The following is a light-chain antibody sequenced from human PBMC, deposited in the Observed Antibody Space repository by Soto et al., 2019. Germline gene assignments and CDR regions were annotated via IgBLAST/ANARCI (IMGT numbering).Light chain of an antibody. V-gene: IGKV3-20*01. Sequence: EIVLTQSPGTLSLSPGERATLSCRASQSVGSRHLAWYQQQPGQAPRLLIYGVFFRATGIPDRFSGSGSGTDFTLTISRLEPEDFAEYYCQQYGSSPAFGQGTKLEI. CDR2: GVF. J-gene: IGKJ2*01. CDR3: QQYGSSPA. CDR1: QSVGSRH.